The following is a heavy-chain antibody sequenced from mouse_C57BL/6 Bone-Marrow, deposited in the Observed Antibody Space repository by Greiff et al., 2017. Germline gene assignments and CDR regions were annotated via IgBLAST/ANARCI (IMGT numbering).Heavy chain of an antibody. V-gene: IGHV14-2*01. CDR1: GFNIKDYY. Sequence: EMQLQQSGAELVKPGASVKLSCTASGFNIKDYYIHWVKQRTEQGLEWIGRIDPEDGETKYAPKFQDKATLPADTSSTTAYLQLSSLTSANTAVYYCTRALIYSETNDWAQGTTPTVPS. CDR2: IDPEDGET. D-gene: IGHD1-1*01. CDR3: TRALIYSETND. J-gene: IGHJ2*01.